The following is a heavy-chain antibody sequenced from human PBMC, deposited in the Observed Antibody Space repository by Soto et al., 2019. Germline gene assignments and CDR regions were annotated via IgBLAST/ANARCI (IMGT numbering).Heavy chain of an antibody. J-gene: IGHJ6*02. CDR1: GFSLSTSGVG. D-gene: IGHD6-6*01. V-gene: IGHV2-5*02. CDR3: AHMSIFRAKYYYGMDV. Sequence: QITLKESGPPLVKPTQTLTLTCTFSGFSLSTSGVGVGWIRQPPGKAPEWLALIYWDNDNRYSPSLKSRLTITKDTSKNQVVLTMTNMDPVDTATYYCAHMSIFRAKYYYGMDVWGQGTTVTVSS. CDR2: IYWDNDN.